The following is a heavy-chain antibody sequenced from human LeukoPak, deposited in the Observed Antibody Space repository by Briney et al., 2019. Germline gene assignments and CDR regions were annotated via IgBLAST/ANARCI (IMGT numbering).Heavy chain of an antibody. D-gene: IGHD5-24*01. Sequence: SETLSLACTVSGGSISTYYWNWIRQPPGKGLEWIGYVHHSGSTNYNLSLKSRVSISVDTSKNQLSLKLSSVTAADTAVYYCARAGDGYKFWYFDLWGRGTLVTVSS. CDR2: VHHSGST. CDR1: GGSISTYY. J-gene: IGHJ2*01. V-gene: IGHV4-59*01. CDR3: ARAGDGYKFWYFDL.